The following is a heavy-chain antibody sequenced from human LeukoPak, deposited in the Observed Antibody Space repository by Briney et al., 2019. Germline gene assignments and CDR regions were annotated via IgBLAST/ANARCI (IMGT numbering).Heavy chain of an antibody. CDR3: ATDYKYGSGSYYNRFDF. V-gene: IGHV3-30*09. CDR1: GFTFINYA. CDR2: ISKGAKNK. Sequence: GGSLRLSCAASGFTFINYAVHWVRQAPGKGLEWVAVISKGAKNKDYADSVKGRFDISRDDSKNILYLQMNSLGAEDTAVYYCATDYKYGSGSYYNRFDFWGQGTLVTVSS. D-gene: IGHD3-10*01. J-gene: IGHJ4*02.